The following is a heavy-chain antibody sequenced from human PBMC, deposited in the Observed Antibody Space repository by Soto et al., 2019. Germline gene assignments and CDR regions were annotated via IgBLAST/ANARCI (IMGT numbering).Heavy chain of an antibody. CDR3: ATDFRGITIFGVVP. CDR1: GYTLTELS. Sequence: EASVKVSCKVSGYTLTELSMHWVRQAPGKGLEWMGGFDPEDGETIYAQKFQGRVTMTEDTSTDTAYMELSSLRSEDTAVYYCATDFRGITIFGVVPWGQGTLVTVSS. D-gene: IGHD3-3*01. V-gene: IGHV1-24*01. CDR2: FDPEDGET. J-gene: IGHJ5*02.